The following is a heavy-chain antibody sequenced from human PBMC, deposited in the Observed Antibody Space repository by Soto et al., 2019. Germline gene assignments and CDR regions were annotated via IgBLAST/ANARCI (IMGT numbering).Heavy chain of an antibody. CDR3: ARPLGTGFSYNYGMDV. CDR1: GFTFKDYY. CDR2: ITSNSDYT. D-gene: IGHD3-9*01. V-gene: IGHV3-11*03. J-gene: IGHJ6*02. Sequence: GSLRLSCAASGFTFKDYYMAWIRQAPGKGLEWVSYITSNSDYTNYADSVKGRFTISRDNAKNSLWLQMSSLTVEDTAVYYCARPLGTGFSYNYGMDVWGQGTTVTVSS.